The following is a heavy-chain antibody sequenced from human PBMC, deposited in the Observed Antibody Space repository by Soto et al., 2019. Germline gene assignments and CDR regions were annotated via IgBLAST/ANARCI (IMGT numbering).Heavy chain of an antibody. J-gene: IGHJ4*02. CDR1: GGSISSSSYY. D-gene: IGHD3-3*02. Sequence: SETLSLTCTVSGGSISSSSYYWGWIRQPPGKGLEWIGSTYYSGSTYYNPSLKSRVTISVDTSKNQFSLKLSSVTAADTAVYYCARQRHFWSGYYPFDYWGQGTLVTVSS. V-gene: IGHV4-39*01. CDR2: TYYSGST. CDR3: ARQRHFWSGYYPFDY.